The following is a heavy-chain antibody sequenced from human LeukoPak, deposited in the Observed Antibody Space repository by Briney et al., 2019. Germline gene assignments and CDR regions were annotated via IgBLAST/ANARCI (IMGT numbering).Heavy chain of an antibody. Sequence: GGSLRLSCAASGFTVSSNYMSWVRQAPGKGLEWVSVIYSGGSTYYADSVKGRFTISRDNAKNSLYLQMNSLRAEDTAVYYCARDSLTTDDAFDIWGQGTMVTVSS. J-gene: IGHJ3*02. D-gene: IGHD4-17*01. CDR2: IYSGGST. V-gene: IGHV3-53*01. CDR3: ARDSLTTDDAFDI. CDR1: GFTVSSNY.